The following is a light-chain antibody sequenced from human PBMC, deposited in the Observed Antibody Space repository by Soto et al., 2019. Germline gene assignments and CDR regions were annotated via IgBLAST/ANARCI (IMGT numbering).Light chain of an antibody. CDR3: QQYDISPWT. Sequence: IQMTQSKSSLSAAVGDRVTLTCRASQTIINYLNWYQQKPVKAPKLLIYTGSTLQSGVPSRFSGSGSGTDFTLTISSLEPEDFAVYYCQQYDISPWTFGQGTKVDI. V-gene: IGKV1-39*01. CDR1: QTIINY. CDR2: TGS. J-gene: IGKJ1*01.